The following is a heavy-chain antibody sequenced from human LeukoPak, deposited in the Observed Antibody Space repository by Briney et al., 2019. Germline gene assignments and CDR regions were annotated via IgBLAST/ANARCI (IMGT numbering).Heavy chain of an antibody. D-gene: IGHD3-3*01. Sequence: GESPKISCKGSGYSFTSYWIGWVRQMPGKGLEWMGIIYPGDSDTRYSPSFQGQVTISADKSISTAYLQWSSLKASDTAMYYCARPQYDFWSGYSKDYYYYGMDVWGQGTTVTVSS. CDR1: GYSFTSYW. CDR3: ARPQYDFWSGYSKDYYYYGMDV. CDR2: IYPGDSDT. V-gene: IGHV5-51*01. J-gene: IGHJ6*02.